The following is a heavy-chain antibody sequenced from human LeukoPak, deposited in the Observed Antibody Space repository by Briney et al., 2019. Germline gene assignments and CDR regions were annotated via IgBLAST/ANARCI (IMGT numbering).Heavy chain of an antibody. CDR2: IQYDGSDK. Sequence: GGSLRLSCAASGFTFSSYGMHWVRQAPGKGLEWVAFIQYDGSDKYYADSVKGRFTISRDNSKNTLYLQMNSLRAEDTAVYYCAKDQFGSCHWGQGTLVTVSS. D-gene: IGHD6-13*01. V-gene: IGHV3-30*02. CDR1: GFTFSSYG. CDR3: AKDQFGSCH. J-gene: IGHJ4*02.